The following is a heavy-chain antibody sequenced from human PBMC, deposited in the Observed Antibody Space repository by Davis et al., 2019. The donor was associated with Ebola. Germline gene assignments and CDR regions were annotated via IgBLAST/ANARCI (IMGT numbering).Heavy chain of an antibody. J-gene: IGHJ4*02. CDR2: ISAYNGNT. Sequence: AASVKVSCKASGYTFTSYGFSWVRQAPGQGLEWMGWISAYNGNTNYAQKLQGRVTMTTDTSTSTVYMELGSLRSDDTAVYYCARDLNPHSGWYGLLVDHWGQGTLVTVSS. CDR1: GYTFTSYG. CDR3: ARDLNPHSGWYGLLVDH. V-gene: IGHV1-18*04. D-gene: IGHD6-19*01.